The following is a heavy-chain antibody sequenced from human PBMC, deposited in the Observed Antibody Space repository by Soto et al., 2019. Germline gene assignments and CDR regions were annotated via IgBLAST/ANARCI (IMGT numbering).Heavy chain of an antibody. CDR2: ISYDGSKE. J-gene: IGHJ6*02. Sequence: GSLRLSCAASGFSFSSYGMHWVRQVPGQGPEWVAVISYDGSKETYADSVKGRFTISRDNSKNTLYLQLNSLRVEDTALYYCAKEGRQWLTYYYYGMDVWGQGTSVTVSS. CDR3: AKEGRQWLTYYYYGMDV. D-gene: IGHD6-19*01. V-gene: IGHV3-30*18. CDR1: GFSFSSYG.